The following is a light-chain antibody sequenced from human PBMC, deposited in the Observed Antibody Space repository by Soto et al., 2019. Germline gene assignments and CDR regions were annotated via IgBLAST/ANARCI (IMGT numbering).Light chain of an antibody. Sequence: QSALTQPPSASGSPGQSVTISCTGTKNDIGVYDFVSWYQHHPGKAPRLIIYEVNKRPSGVPDRFSGSKSGYTASLTVSGLQTEDEAFYYCSSSAGIYHYLVFGGGTKVTVL. CDR1: KNDIGVYDF. CDR3: SSSAGIYHYLV. J-gene: IGLJ3*02. V-gene: IGLV2-8*01. CDR2: EVN.